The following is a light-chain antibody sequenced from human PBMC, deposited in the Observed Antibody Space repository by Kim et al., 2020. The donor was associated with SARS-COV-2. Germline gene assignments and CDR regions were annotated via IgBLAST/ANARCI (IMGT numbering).Light chain of an antibody. CDR3: SSYTSSTTLGV. J-gene: IGLJ2*01. CDR1: SSDVGGYNF. V-gene: IGLV2-14*03. CDR2: DVT. Sequence: QSALTQPASVSGSPGQSITIPCTGTSSDVGGYNFVSWYQQHLGEAPKLIIYDVTIRPSGVSNRFSGSKSGNTASLTISGLQAEDEADYYCSSYTSSTTLGVFGGGTQLTVL.